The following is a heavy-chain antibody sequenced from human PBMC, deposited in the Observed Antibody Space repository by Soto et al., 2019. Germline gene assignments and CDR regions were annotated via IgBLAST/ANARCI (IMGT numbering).Heavy chain of an antibody. J-gene: IGHJ6*03. CDR1: GCTFSSYS. Sequence: PGGSLRLSCAASGCTFSSYSMNWVRQAPGKGLEWVSSISSSSSYIYYADSVKGRFTISRDNAKNSLYLQMNSLRAEDTAVYYCARGLGYCSGGSCYSSYMDVWGKGTTVTVSS. CDR3: ARGLGYCSGGSCYSSYMDV. D-gene: IGHD2-15*01. CDR2: ISSSSSYI. V-gene: IGHV3-21*01.